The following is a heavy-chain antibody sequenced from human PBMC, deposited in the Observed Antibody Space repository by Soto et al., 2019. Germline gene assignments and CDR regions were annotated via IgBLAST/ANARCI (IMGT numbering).Heavy chain of an antibody. J-gene: IGHJ5*02. CDR1: GFSLSSTGVG. D-gene: IGHD6-13*01. V-gene: IGHV2-5*01. Sequence: ESGPTLVNPTHTLTLTCTFSGFSLSSTGVGVGWFRQPPGKALEWFSLIYWNDDKRYRPSLKSRLTITKDTSKNQVVLTMTNVDPVDTATYYCAHKLDRDHWFDPWGQGTLVTVSS. CDR3: AHKLDRDHWFDP. CDR2: IYWNDDK.